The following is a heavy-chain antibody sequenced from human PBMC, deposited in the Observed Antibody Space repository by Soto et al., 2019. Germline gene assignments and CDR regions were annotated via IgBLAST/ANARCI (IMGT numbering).Heavy chain of an antibody. CDR2: IYPGDSDT. V-gene: IGHV5-51*01. J-gene: IGHJ6*02. D-gene: IGHD2-15*01. Sequence: GESLKISCKGSGYSFTSYWIGWVRQMPGKGLEWMGIIYPGDSDTRYSPSFQGQVTISADKSISTAYLQWSSLKASDTAMYYWASGYCSGGSCSRYGMEVWGQGTTVTVSS. CDR1: GYSFTSYW. CDR3: ASGYCSGGSCSRYGMEV.